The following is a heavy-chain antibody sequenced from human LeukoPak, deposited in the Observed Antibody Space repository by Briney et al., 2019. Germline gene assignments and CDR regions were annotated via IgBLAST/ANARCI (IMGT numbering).Heavy chain of an antibody. Sequence: ASVTVSCKASGYTFTSYGISWVRQAPGQGLEWMGWISAYNGNTNYAQKLQGRVTMTTDTSTSTAYMELRSLRSDDTAVYYCARVVVVVVAANAFDIWGQGTMVTVSS. CDR3: ARVVVVVVAANAFDI. D-gene: IGHD2-15*01. CDR2: ISAYNGNT. V-gene: IGHV1-18*01. J-gene: IGHJ3*02. CDR1: GYTFTSYG.